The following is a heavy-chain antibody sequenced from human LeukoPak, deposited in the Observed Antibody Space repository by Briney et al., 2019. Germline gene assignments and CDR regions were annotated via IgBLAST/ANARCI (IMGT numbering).Heavy chain of an antibody. CDR2: INPSGGST. CDR3: AREIMYYYDSSGYSRDAFDI. V-gene: IGHV1-46*01. D-gene: IGHD3-22*01. J-gene: IGHJ3*02. CDR1: GYTFTSYY. Sequence: ASVKVSCKASGYTFTSYYMHWVRQAPGQGLEWMGIINPSGGSTSYAQKFQGRVTMTRDTSTSTVYMELSSLRSEDTAVYYCAREIMYYYDSSGYSRDAFDIWGQGTMVTVSS.